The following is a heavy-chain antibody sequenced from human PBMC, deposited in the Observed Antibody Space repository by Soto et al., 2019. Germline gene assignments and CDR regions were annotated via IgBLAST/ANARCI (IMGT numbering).Heavy chain of an antibody. J-gene: IGHJ3*02. V-gene: IGHV1-18*01. D-gene: IGHD2-2*01. CDR1: GYTFTSYG. CDR3: ARDSYCSSTSCYVHGGAFDI. CDR2: ISAYNGNT. Sequence: ASVKVSCKASGYTFTSYGISWVRQAPGQGLEGMGWISAYNGNTNYARKLQGRVTMSTDTSTSTAYMELRSLRSDDTAVYYCARDSYCSSTSCYVHGGAFDIWGQGTMVTVSS.